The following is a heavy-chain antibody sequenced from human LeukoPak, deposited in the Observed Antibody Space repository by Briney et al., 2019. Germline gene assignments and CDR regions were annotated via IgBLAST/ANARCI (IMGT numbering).Heavy chain of an antibody. D-gene: IGHD1-26*01. Sequence: GGSLRLSCAASGFTFDDYGMSWVRQAPGKGLEWVSGINWNGGSTGYADSVKGRFTISRDNPKNTLYLQMNSLRAEDTAVYYCARGGSYLSAFDIWGQGTMVTVSS. V-gene: IGHV3-20*04. CDR1: GFTFDDYG. J-gene: IGHJ3*02. CDR2: INWNGGST. CDR3: ARGGSYLSAFDI.